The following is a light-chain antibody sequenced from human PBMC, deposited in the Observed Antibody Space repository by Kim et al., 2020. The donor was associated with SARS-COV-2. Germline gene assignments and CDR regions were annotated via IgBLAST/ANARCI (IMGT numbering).Light chain of an antibody. Sequence: IQMTQSPSSLSASVGDGVTISCQASHDIAYYLNWYQQKPGKAPKLLIDDASHLQTGVPSRFSGSGSGTNFTFTISSLQPEDVATYYCQQYESLPYTFGRGTKLEI. CDR1: HDIAYY. CDR3: QQYESLPYT. CDR2: DAS. V-gene: IGKV1-33*01. J-gene: IGKJ2*01.